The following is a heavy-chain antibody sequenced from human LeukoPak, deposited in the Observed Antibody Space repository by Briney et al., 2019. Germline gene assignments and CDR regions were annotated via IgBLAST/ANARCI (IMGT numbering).Heavy chain of an antibody. CDR2: ISSSGSTI. Sequence: KPGGSLRLSCAASGFTFSDYYMSWIRQAPGKGLERVSYISSSGSTIYYADSVKGRFTISRDNAKNSLYLQMNSLRAEDTAVYYCARNHHRSGWYGDEYYFDYWGQGTLVTVSS. D-gene: IGHD6-19*01. CDR3: ARNHHRSGWYGDEYYFDY. CDR1: GFTFSDYY. J-gene: IGHJ4*02. V-gene: IGHV3-11*01.